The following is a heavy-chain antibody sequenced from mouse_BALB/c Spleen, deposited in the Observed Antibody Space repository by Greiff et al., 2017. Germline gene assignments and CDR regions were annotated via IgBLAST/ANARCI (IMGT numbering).Heavy chain of an antibody. V-gene: IGHV5-12-2*01. CDR2: ISNGGGST. J-gene: IGHJ2*01. CDR3: ARPSYGNYFDY. D-gene: IGHD2-1*01. Sequence: EVKLMESGGGLVQPGGSLKLSCAASGFTFSSYTMSWVRQTPEKRLEWVAYISNGGGSTYYPDTVKGRFTISRDNAKNTLYLQMSSLKSEDTAMYYCARPSYGNYFDYWGQGTTLTVSS. CDR1: GFTFSSYT.